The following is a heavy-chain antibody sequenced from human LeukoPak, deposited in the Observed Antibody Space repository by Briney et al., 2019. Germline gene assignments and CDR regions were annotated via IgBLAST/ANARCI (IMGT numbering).Heavy chain of an antibody. D-gene: IGHD6-13*01. Sequence: GGSLRLSCAASGFTFSSYAMSWVRQAPGKGLEWVSAISGSGGSTYYADSVKGRFTISRDNSKNTLYLQMNSLRAEDTAVYYCARERTPTLYSSSRDPFQHWGQGTLVTVSS. CDR1: GFTFSSYA. V-gene: IGHV3-23*01. J-gene: IGHJ1*01. CDR2: ISGSGGST. CDR3: ARERTPTLYSSSRDPFQH.